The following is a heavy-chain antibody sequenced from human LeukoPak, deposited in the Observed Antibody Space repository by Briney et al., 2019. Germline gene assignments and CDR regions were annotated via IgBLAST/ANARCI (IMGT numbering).Heavy chain of an antibody. D-gene: IGHD3-16*01. CDR2: INPNSGDT. CDR3: ATQRGSYLWGTDFDY. J-gene: IGHJ4*02. CDR1: GYTFTGYY. V-gene: IGHV1-2*02. Sequence: ASVKVSCKASGYTFTGYYRHWVRQAPGQGRECMGWINPNSGDTKYSQKFQGRVTMTRDTSISTAYMELSRLRSDDTAVYYCATQRGSYLWGTDFDYWGQGTLVTVSS.